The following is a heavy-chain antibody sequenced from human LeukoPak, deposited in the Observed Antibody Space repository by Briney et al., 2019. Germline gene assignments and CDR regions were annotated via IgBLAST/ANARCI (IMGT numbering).Heavy chain of an antibody. CDR1: GFTFSSET. V-gene: IGHV3-21*01. CDR3: ARAPKGRWELLEAFDI. Sequence: GGSLRLSCAVSGFTFSSETMNWVRQAPWKGLECVSSISTSNSYIYYADSVKGRFTISRDNSKNSVYLQMNSLRAEDTAVYYCARAPKGRWELLEAFDIWGQGTMVTVSS. CDR2: ISTSNSYI. J-gene: IGHJ3*02. D-gene: IGHD1-26*01.